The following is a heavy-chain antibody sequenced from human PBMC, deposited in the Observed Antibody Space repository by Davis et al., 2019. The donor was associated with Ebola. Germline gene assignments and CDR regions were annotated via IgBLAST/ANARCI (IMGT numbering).Heavy chain of an antibody. CDR2: IYTGDSDT. CDR1: GYSYITYW. J-gene: IGHJ3*01. V-gene: IGHV5-51*01. D-gene: IGHD1-20*01. CDR3: ASLRRTITGMDDAFDV. Sequence: GESLKISCKTSGYSYITYWIAWVRQMPGKGLEWMGVIYTGDSDTRYSPSFRGQVTISADKSLRTAYLQWSGLKASDTAMYYCASLRRTITGMDDAFDVWGQGTMVTVSS.